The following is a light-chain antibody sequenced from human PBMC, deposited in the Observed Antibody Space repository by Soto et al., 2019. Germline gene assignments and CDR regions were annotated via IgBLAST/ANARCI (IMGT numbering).Light chain of an antibody. CDR2: GAS. Sequence: SVLTQSPGTLSLSPGERTTLSCRASQSISRYLAWYQQKPGQGPRLLIYGASSRATGTPDRFSGSGSGTDFTLTINRLQPEDFAVYYCQQYGSSPPTFGQGTNV. CDR1: QSISRY. V-gene: IGKV3-20*01. J-gene: IGKJ1*01. CDR3: QQYGSSPPT.